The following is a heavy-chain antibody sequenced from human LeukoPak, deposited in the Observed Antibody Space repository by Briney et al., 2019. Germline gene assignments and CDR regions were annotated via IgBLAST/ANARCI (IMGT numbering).Heavy chain of an antibody. CDR2: IDPSGGST. V-gene: IGHV1-46*01. J-gene: IGHJ4*02. CDR1: GYTFTSYY. CDR3: ARVLGYSSSPRTFDY. Sequence: GESLKISCKASGYTFTSYYMHWVRQAPGQGLEWMGIIDPSGGSTSYAQRFQGRVTMTRDTSTSTAYMELSRLTSDDTAVYYCARVLGYSSSPRTFDYWGQGTLVTVSS. D-gene: IGHD6-6*01.